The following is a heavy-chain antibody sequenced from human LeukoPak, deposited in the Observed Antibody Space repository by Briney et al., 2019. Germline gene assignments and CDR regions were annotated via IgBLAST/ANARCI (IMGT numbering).Heavy chain of an antibody. D-gene: IGHD3-16*02. J-gene: IGHJ6*03. Sequence: GGPLRLSCAASGFPFSDYYMSYIRQAPGKGLEGVSYISISSSTRDYADSVKGRFTISRDNAKNSMYLQMNSLRAEDTAVYYCARLIQYRVLNYNYYYYMDVWGKGTSVTVSS. V-gene: IGHV3-11*04. CDR1: GFPFSDYY. CDR2: ISISSSTR. CDR3: ARLIQYRVLNYNYYYYMDV.